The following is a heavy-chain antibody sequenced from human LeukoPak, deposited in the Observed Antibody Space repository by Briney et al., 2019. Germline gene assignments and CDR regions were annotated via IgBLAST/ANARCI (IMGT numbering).Heavy chain of an antibody. CDR1: GDTFSSYA. V-gene: IGHV1-69*11. Sequence: SVKVSCKASGDTFSSYAISWVRQAPGQGLEWMGRIIPNLGTANYAQKFQGRVTITTDESTSTAYMELSSLRSEDTAVYYCAREGPMVRGVFWDRSIEYNWFDPWGQGTLVTVSS. CDR3: AREGPMVRGVFWDRSIEYNWFDP. D-gene: IGHD3-10*01. J-gene: IGHJ5*02. CDR2: IIPNLGTA.